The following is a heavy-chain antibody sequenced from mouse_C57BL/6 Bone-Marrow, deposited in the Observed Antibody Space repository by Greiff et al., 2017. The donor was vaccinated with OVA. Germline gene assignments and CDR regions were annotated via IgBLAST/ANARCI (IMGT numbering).Heavy chain of an antibody. Sequence: EVQLQQSGPGLVKPGSSVPIPCKASGYPFTDYNMAWVTQSHGKSLALIGDINPNNGGTIYNQKFKGKATLTVDKSSSTAYMGLRSLTSEDTAVYYCARESTTVVAHWYFDVWGTGTTVTVSS. V-gene: IGHV1-18*01. CDR1: GYPFTDYN. CDR2: INPNNGGT. J-gene: IGHJ1*03. D-gene: IGHD1-1*01. CDR3: ARESTTVVAHWYFDV.